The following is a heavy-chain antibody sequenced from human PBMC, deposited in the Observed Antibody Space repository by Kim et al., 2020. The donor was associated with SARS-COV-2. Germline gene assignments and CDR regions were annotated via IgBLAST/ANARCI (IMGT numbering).Heavy chain of an antibody. J-gene: IGHJ4*02. Sequence: ASVKVSCKASGYTFTGYTLHWVRQAPGQRLEWMRWINNGNGNTKYSQKFQGRVTITRDTSASTAYMELSSLRFEDTAVYYFARGQVAAAWGGLWGQGTLVTVSS. V-gene: IGHV1-3*04. CDR3: ARGQVAAAWGGL. D-gene: IGHD6-19*01. CDR1: GYTFTGYT. CDR2: INNGNGNT.